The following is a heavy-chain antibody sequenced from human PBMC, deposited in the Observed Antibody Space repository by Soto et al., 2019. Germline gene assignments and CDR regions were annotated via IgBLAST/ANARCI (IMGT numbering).Heavy chain of an antibody. CDR1: GVTFSTYA. Sequence: EVQLWESGGGLAQPGGSLRLSCAASGVTFSTYAMTWVRQAPGKGLEWVSAISGSGESTYSADSVEGRFTISRDNSKNTVYLQKNSLRAEDTALYYCAKREEGTIVRGVIRAFDYWGQGTLVTVSS. D-gene: IGHD3-10*01. J-gene: IGHJ4*02. V-gene: IGHV3-23*01. CDR2: ISGSGEST. CDR3: AKREEGTIVRGVIRAFDY.